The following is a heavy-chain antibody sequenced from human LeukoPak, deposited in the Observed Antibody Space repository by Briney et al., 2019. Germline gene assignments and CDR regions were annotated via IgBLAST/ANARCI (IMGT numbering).Heavy chain of an antibody. J-gene: IGHJ4*02. CDR2: ISGSGGST. D-gene: IGHD3-10*01. CDR3: AKEARLLWFGELDY. Sequence: GGSLRLPCAASGFTFSSYAMSWVRQAPGKGLEWVSAISGSGGSTYCADSVKGRFTISRDNSKNTLYLQMNSLRAEDTAVYYCAKEARLLWFGELDYWGQGTLVTVSS. CDR1: GFTFSSYA. V-gene: IGHV3-23*01.